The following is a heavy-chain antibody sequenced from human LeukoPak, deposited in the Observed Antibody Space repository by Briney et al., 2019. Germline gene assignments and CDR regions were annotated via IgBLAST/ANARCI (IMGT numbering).Heavy chain of an antibody. CDR2: ISSSSSYI. J-gene: IGHJ4*02. Sequence: GGSLRLSCAASGFTFSSYEMNWVRQAPGKGLEWVSYISSSSSYIYYADSVKGRFTISRDNAKNSLYLQMNSLRAEDTAVYYCATGAYFDYWGQGTLVTVSS. CDR1: GFTFSSYE. CDR3: ATGAYFDY. V-gene: IGHV3-21*05.